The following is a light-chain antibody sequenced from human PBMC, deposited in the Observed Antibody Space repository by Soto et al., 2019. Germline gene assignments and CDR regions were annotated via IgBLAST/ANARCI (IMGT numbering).Light chain of an antibody. CDR1: QSVSSY. Sequence: EIVLTQSPVTLSLSPGERATLSCRASQSVSSYLAWYQQKPGQAPRLLIYDTSNRATGIPARFSGSGSGTDFTLNISSLEPEDFAVYYCQQRSNWPPMYTFGQGTKLEIK. CDR3: QQRSNWPPMYT. V-gene: IGKV3-11*01. J-gene: IGKJ2*01. CDR2: DTS.